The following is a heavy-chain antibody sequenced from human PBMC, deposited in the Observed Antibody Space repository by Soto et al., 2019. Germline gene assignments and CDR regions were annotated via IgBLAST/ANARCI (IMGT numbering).Heavy chain of an antibody. Sequence: GGSLRLSCAASGFTVSSNYMSWVRQAPGKGLEWVSVIYSGGSTYYADSVKGRFTISRDNSKNTLYLQMNSLRAEDTAVYYCAREQPNYYDSSGYYYYYGMDVWGQGTTVTVSS. CDR2: IYSGGST. D-gene: IGHD3-22*01. V-gene: IGHV3-53*01. J-gene: IGHJ6*02. CDR1: GFTVSSNY. CDR3: AREQPNYYDSSGYYYYYGMDV.